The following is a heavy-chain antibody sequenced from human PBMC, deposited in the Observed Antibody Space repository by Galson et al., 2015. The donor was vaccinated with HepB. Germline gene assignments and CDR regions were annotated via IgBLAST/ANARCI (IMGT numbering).Heavy chain of an antibody. V-gene: IGHV3-7*03. CDR1: GFTFSSNW. Sequence: SLRLSCAASGFTFSSNWMTWVRQAPGKGLEWVANIKPDGSERNYVDSVKGRFTISRDNAKNSLYLRMNSLRAEDTAVYYCAKNGGAFDIWGQGTMVIVSS. D-gene: IGHD2-8*01. CDR2: IKPDGSER. J-gene: IGHJ3*02. CDR3: AKNGGAFDI.